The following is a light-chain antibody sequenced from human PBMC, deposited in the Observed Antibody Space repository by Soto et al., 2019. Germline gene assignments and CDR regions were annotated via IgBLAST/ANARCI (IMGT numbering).Light chain of an antibody. CDR2: GAF. CDR3: QQYGSSPLT. Sequence: VLTQSPAALSLSPGERATLSCRASLNVNSYLAWYQQKPGQAPRLLIYGAFSRATGIPDRFSGSGSGTEFTLTISSLEPEDFAVYYCQQYGSSPLTFGGGTKV. J-gene: IGKJ4*01. V-gene: IGKV3-20*01. CDR1: LNVNSY.